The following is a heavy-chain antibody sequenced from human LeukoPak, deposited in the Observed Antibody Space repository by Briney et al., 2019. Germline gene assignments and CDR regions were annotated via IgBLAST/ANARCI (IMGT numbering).Heavy chain of an antibody. Sequence: SETLSLTCTVSGGSISSSSYYWGWIRQPPGKGLEWIGSIYYSGSTYYNPSLKSRVTISVDTSKNQFSLKLSSVTAADTAVYYCARESTLLYYYDSSVWGQGTLVTVSS. CDR1: GGSISSSSYY. V-gene: IGHV4-39*07. CDR2: IYYSGST. J-gene: IGHJ4*02. D-gene: IGHD3-22*01. CDR3: ARESTLLYYYDSSV.